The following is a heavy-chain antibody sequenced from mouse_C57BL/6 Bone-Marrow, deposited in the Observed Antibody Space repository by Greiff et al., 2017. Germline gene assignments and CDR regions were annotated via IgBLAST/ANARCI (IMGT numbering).Heavy chain of an antibody. CDR3: AKKGVTVVAPFDY. V-gene: IGHV1-72*01. Sequence: QVQLQQPGAELVKPGASVKLSCKASGYTFTSYWMHWVKQRPGRGLEWIGRIDPNSGGTKDNEKFKSKATLTVDKPSNTAYMQLSSRTSEDSAVYYYAKKGVTVVAPFDYWGQGTTLTGSS. CDR1: GYTFTSYW. CDR2: IDPNSGGT. D-gene: IGHD1-1*01. J-gene: IGHJ2*01.